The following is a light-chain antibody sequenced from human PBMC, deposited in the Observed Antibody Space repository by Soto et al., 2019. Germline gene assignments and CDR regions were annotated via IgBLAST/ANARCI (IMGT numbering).Light chain of an antibody. CDR2: GAS. V-gene: IGKV3-15*01. CDR3: LQYKSWPLT. CDR1: QSLSSY. J-gene: IGKJ4*01. Sequence: EIVMTQSPATLSVSPGEGATLSCRASQSLSSYLAWYQQKPGQAPRLLIYGASTRATAIPARFSGSGSGTDFTLTISSLQSGDFAVYYCLQYKSWPLTFGGGTKVEIK.